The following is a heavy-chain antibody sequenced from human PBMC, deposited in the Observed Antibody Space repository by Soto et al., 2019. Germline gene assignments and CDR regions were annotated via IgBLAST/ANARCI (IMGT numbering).Heavy chain of an antibody. CDR2: IYYSGST. Sequence: PSETLSLTCTVSGGSISGSSYYWGWIRQPPGKGLEWIGNIYYSGSTYYNPSLKSRVTISVDTSKNQFSLKVTSVTAADTAVYNCARLYGYCIRNSCHGHYAMDVWGQGTTVTVSS. CDR3: ARLYGYCIRNSCHGHYAMDV. J-gene: IGHJ6*02. V-gene: IGHV4-39*01. D-gene: IGHD2-2*01. CDR1: GGSISGSSYY.